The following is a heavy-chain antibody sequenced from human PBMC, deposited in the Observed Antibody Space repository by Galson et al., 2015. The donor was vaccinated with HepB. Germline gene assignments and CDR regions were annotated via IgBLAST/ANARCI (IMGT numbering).Heavy chain of an antibody. Sequence: QSGAEVKKPGESLKISCKGSGYSFTSYWIGWVRQMPGKGLEWMGIIYPGDSDTRYSPSFQGQVTISADKSISTAYLQWSSLKASDTAMYYCARLKPVGIPAAKSRFDPWGQGTLVTVSS. CDR1: GYSFTSYW. D-gene: IGHD2-2*01. V-gene: IGHV5-51*03. J-gene: IGHJ5*02. CDR2: IYPGDSDT. CDR3: ARLKPVGIPAAKSRFDP.